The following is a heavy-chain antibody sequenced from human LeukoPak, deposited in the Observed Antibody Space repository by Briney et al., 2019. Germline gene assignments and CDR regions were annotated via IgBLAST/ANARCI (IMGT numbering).Heavy chain of an antibody. CDR3: AREGLWFGELSTLDP. V-gene: IGHV6-1*01. D-gene: IGHD3-10*01. CDR2: TYYRSKWYN. J-gene: IGHJ5*02. CDR1: GDSVSSNSAA. Sequence: SQTLSLTCAMSGDSVSSNSAAWNWIRQFPSRGLEWLGRTYYRSKWYNDYAVSVKSRITINPATSKNQFSLQLNSVTPEDTAVYYCAREGLWFGELSTLDPWGQGTLVTVSS.